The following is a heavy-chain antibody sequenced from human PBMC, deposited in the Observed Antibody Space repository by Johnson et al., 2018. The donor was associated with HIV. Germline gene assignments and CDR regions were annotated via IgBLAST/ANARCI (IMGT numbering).Heavy chain of an antibody. V-gene: IGHV3-7*02. Sequence: VQLVESGGGLVQPGGSLRLSCAASGFTFSTYWMNWVRQAPGKGLEWLANINQDGSAKYSVDSLKGRFTISRDNVKNSLYLQMNSLRAEDTAVYYCARVEAHVCNAFDIWGQGTMVTVSS. J-gene: IGHJ3*02. CDR3: ARVEAHVCNAFDI. D-gene: IGHD3-10*02. CDR2: INQDGSAK. CDR1: GFTFSTYW.